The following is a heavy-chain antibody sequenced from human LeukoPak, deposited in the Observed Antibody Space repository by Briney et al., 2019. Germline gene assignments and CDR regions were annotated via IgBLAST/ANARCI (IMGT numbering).Heavy chain of an antibody. CDR3: AREPFQQIVVVMYYFDY. CDR2: ISYDGSNK. CDR1: GFTFSSYA. J-gene: IGHJ4*02. Sequence: GRSLRLSCAASGFTFSSYATHWVRQAPGKGLEWVAVISYDGSNKYYADSVKGRFTISRDNSKNTLYLQMNSLRAEDTAVYYCAREPFQQIVVVMYYFDYWGQGTLVTVSS. D-gene: IGHD3-22*01. V-gene: IGHV3-30*04.